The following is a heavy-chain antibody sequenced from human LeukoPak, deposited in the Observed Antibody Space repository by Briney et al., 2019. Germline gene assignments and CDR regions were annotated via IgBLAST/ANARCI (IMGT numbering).Heavy chain of an antibody. D-gene: IGHD4-11*01. CDR1: GYTFTSYW. Sequence: GESLRISCKGSGYTFTSYWISWVRQMPRKGREWMGRIDPSDSYINYSPSFQGHVTISADKSISTAYLQWSSLKASDTAMYYCARVIMGTTYGMDVWGKGTTVTVSS. J-gene: IGHJ6*04. CDR2: IDPSDSYI. V-gene: IGHV5-10-1*01. CDR3: ARVIMGTTYGMDV.